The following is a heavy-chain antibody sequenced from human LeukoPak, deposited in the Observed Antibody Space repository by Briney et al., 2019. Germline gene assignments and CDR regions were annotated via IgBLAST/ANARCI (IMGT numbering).Heavy chain of an antibody. CDR3: AKDRVASRYYYGLDV. D-gene: IGHD5-12*01. J-gene: IGHJ6*02. CDR2: IYSGGST. V-gene: IGHV3-53*01. Sequence: GGSLRLSCAASGFTVSSNYMSWVRQAPGKGLEWVSVIYSGGSTYYADSVKGRFTISRDNSKNTLYLQMNSLRAEDTAVYYCAKDRVASRYYYGLDVWGQGTTVTVS. CDR1: GFTVSSNY.